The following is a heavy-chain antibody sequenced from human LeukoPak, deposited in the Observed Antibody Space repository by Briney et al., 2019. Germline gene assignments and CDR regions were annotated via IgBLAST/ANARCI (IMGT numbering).Heavy chain of an antibody. Sequence: SETLSLTCTVSGGSISSSSYYWGWIRQPPGKGLEWIGSIYYSGSTYYNPSLKSRVTISVDTSKNQFSLKLSSVTAADTAVYYCVGGYCSSTSCYEIDYWGQGTLVTVSS. CDR2: IYYSGST. V-gene: IGHV4-39*01. CDR3: VGGYCSSTSCYEIDY. J-gene: IGHJ4*02. CDR1: GGSISSSSYY. D-gene: IGHD2-2*03.